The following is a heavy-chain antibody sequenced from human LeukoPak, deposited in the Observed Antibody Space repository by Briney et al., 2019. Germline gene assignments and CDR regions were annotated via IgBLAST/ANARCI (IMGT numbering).Heavy chain of an antibody. D-gene: IGHD3-10*01. CDR1: GLTFNTYA. Sequence: GGSLRLSCAASGLTFNTYAMNWVRQAPGKGLEWVSGISGSGGSTNYADSVKGRFTISRDNSNNTLYLQMNSLRAEDTAVYYCAKDPFRLRFGDFYYFDYWGQGTLVTVSS. CDR2: ISGSGGST. J-gene: IGHJ4*02. V-gene: IGHV3-23*01. CDR3: AKDPFRLRFGDFYYFDY.